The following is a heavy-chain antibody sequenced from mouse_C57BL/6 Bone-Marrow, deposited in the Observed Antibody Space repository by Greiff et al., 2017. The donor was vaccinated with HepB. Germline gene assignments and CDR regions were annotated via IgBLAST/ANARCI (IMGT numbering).Heavy chain of an antibody. Sequence: EVHLVESGGGLVKPGGSLKLSCAASGFTFSSYAMSWVRQTPEKRLEWVATISDGGSYTYYPDNVKGRFTISRDNAKNNLYLQMRHLKSEDTAMYYCARVELYYAMDYWGQGTSVTVSS. J-gene: IGHJ4*01. CDR1: GFTFSSYA. V-gene: IGHV5-4*01. CDR2: ISDGGSYT. CDR3: ARVELYYAMDY.